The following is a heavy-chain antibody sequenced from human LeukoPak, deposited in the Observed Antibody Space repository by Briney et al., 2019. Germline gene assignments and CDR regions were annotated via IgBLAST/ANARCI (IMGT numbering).Heavy chain of an antibody. CDR1: GFTFSSYA. CDR3: AKGSGDFWSGPDAFDI. D-gene: IGHD3-3*01. J-gene: IGHJ3*02. Sequence: GRSLRLSCAASGFTFSSYAMHWVRQAPGKGLEWVAVISYDGSNKYYADSVKGRFTISRDNSKNTLYLQMNSLRAEDTAVYYCAKGSGDFWSGPDAFDIWGQGTMVTVSS. V-gene: IGHV3-30-3*01. CDR2: ISYDGSNK.